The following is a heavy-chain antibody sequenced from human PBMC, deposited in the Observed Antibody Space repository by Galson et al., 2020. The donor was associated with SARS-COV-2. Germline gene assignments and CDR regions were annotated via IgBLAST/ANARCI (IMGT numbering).Heavy chain of an antibody. CDR3: ARVRGSSRDGDYDY. CDR1: GFTIGAYW. J-gene: IGHJ4*02. CDR2: INKEGSRT. V-gene: IGHV3-74*01. D-gene: IGHD4-17*01. Sequence: GSLRLSCAATGFTIGAYWKHWVPQVPGHGLVWVSGINKEGSRTSYAGSVAARLTISRDNAKNTLWLQMNSLGGEDTAVYYCARVRGSSRDGDYDYWGQGTLFTFSS.